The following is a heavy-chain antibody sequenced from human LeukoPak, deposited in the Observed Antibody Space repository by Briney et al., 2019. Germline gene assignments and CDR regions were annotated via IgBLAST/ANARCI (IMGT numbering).Heavy chain of an antibody. V-gene: IGHV1-18*01. J-gene: IGHJ4*02. CDR2: ISAYNGNT. Sequence: ASVKVSCKASGYTFTSYGISWVRQAPGQGLDWMGWISAYNGNTNYAQKLQGRVTMTTDTSTSTAYMELRSLRSDDTAVYYCARVVQQLVPRDFDYWGQGTLVTVSS. D-gene: IGHD6-13*01. CDR1: GYTFTSYG. CDR3: ARVVQQLVPRDFDY.